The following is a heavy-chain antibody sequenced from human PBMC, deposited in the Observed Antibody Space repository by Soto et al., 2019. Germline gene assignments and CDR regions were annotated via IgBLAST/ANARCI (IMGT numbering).Heavy chain of an antibody. J-gene: IGHJ4*02. CDR2: ISSSGSTI. CDR3: ARGYCSSTSCYPFDY. CDR1: GFTFSDYY. D-gene: IGHD2-2*01. Sequence: FLRLSCAASGFTFSDYYMSWIRQAPGKGLEWVSYISSSGSTIYYADSVKGRFTISRDNAKNSLYLQMNSLRAEDTAVYYCARGYCSSTSCYPFDYWGQGTLVTVSS. V-gene: IGHV3-11*01.